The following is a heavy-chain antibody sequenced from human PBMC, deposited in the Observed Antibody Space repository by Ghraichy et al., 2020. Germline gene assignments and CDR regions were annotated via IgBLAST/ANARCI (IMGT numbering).Heavy chain of an antibody. Sequence: SETLSLTCTVSGGSISSGGYYWTWIRPHPGKGLEWIGYIYTSGSTYYNPSLRSRVTISLDTSKNQFSLKLSSVTDADTAVYFCSGGGLGGYNGMDVWGQGTTVTISS. V-gene: IGHV4-30-4*08. CDR2: IYTSGST. CDR3: SGGGLGGYNGMDV. D-gene: IGHD2-15*01. J-gene: IGHJ6*02. CDR1: GGSISSGGYY.